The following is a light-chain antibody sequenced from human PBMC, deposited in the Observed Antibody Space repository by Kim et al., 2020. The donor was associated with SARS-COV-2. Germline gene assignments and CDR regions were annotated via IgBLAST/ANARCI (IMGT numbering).Light chain of an antibody. Sequence: ASVGDRVTITCRASENSGSWLAWYQQKPGKATSLLIYSTSTLHSGVPSRCSGSGSGTDFTLTVSSLQPEDSAVYYCQQLNGFPLTFGGGTKVDIK. CDR3: QQLNGFPLT. CDR2: STS. CDR1: ENSGSW. J-gene: IGKJ4*01. V-gene: IGKV1-12*01.